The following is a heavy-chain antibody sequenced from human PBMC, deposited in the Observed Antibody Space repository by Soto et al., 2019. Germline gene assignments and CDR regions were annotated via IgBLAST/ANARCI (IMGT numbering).Heavy chain of an antibody. Sequence: ASVKVSCKASGGTFSSYAISWVRQAPGQGLEWMGGIIPIFGTANYAQKFQGRVTITADESTSTAYMELSSLRSEDTAVYYCAVVVADNYYYYYGMDVWGQGTTVTVS. CDR1: GGTFSSYA. J-gene: IGHJ6*02. D-gene: IGHD2-15*01. V-gene: IGHV1-69*13. CDR3: AVVVADNYYYYYGMDV. CDR2: IIPIFGTA.